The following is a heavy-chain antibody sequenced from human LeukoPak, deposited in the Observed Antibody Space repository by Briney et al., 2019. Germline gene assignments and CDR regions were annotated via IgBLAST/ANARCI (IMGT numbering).Heavy chain of an antibody. CDR3: AKTRPLDSSSWSHGDY. CDR2: ISRSFTPI. CDR1: GFGFSDYS. V-gene: IGHV3-48*01. Sequence: GGSLRLSCAASGFGFSDYSMTWVRQAPGKGLEWVSYISRSFTPIYYAESVKGRFTISRDNAKNSLYLQMNSLRAEDTAVYYCAKTRPLDSSSWSHGDYWGQGTLVTVSS. J-gene: IGHJ4*02. D-gene: IGHD6-13*01.